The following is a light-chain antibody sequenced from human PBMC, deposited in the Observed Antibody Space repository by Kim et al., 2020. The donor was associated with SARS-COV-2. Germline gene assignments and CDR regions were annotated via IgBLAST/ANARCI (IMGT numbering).Light chain of an antibody. CDR3: SSYTSSSLV. Sequence: GQSLTTSCTGTNSDVGGYNYVSWYQQHPGKAPKLMIYDVSNRPSGVSNRFSGSKSGNTASLTISGLQAEDEADYYCSSYTSSSLVFGGGTQLTVL. V-gene: IGLV2-14*03. J-gene: IGLJ2*01. CDR2: DVS. CDR1: NSDVGGYNY.